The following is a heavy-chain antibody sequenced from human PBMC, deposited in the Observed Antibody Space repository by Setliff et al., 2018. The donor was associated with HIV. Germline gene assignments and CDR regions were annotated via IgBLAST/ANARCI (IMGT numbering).Heavy chain of an antibody. CDR3: ANLWEMGA. CDR2: IKQDGSEI. Sequence: GSLRLSCAASGFSFSNYWMDWVRQAPGKGLEWVATIKQDGSEIYHVDSVKGRFTISRDNARTSLYLEMSSLRAEDTAVYLCANLWEMGAWGQGTLVTV. V-gene: IGHV3-7*03. CDR1: GFSFSNYW. J-gene: IGHJ5*02. D-gene: IGHD1-26*01.